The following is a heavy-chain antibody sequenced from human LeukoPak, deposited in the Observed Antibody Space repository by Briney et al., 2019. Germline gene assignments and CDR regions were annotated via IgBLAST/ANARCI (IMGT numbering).Heavy chain of an antibody. CDR3: ARTLSGYYFDY. D-gene: IGHD5-12*01. V-gene: IGHV3-53*01. CDR1: GFTVSSNY. CDR2: IYSGGST. Sequence: AGGSLRLSCAASGFTVSSNYMSSVRQAPGKGLEWVSVIYSGGSTYYADSVKGRFTISRDNSKNTLYLQMNSLRAEDTAVYYCARTLSGYYFDYWGQGTLVTVSS. J-gene: IGHJ4*02.